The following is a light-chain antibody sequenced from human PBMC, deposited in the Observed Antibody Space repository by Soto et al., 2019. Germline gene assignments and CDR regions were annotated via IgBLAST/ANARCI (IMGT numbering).Light chain of an antibody. CDR2: GAS. Sequence: DIQMTQSPSSLSASVGDRVTITCRASQGIDHYLAWYQQKPGKVPKVLIYGASILQSGVPSRFSGSGSGTDFTLTISSLQPEDVASYYCQKYDSAPWTFGQGTKVEIK. CDR1: QGIDHY. J-gene: IGKJ1*01. CDR3: QKYDSAPWT. V-gene: IGKV1-27*01.